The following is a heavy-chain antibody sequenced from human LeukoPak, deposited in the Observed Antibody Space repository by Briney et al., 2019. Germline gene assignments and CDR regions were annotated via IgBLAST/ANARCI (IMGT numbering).Heavy chain of an antibody. V-gene: IGHV3-30*04. CDR3: AREAHVYSSSPDAFDI. J-gene: IGHJ3*02. CDR2: ISYDGSSK. Sequence: PGGSLRLSCAASGFTFSNYAMHWVRQAPGKGLEWVAVISYDGSSKYYADSVKGRFTISRDTSKNTLYLQMNSLRAEDTAVYYCAREAHVYSSSPDAFDIWGQGTMVTVSS. CDR1: GFTFSNYA. D-gene: IGHD6-6*01.